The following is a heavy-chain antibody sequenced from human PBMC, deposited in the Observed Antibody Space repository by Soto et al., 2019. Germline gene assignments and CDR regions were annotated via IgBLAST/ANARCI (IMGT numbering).Heavy chain of an antibody. CDR1: GGSISSYY. J-gene: IGHJ4*02. Sequence: SETLSLTCTVSGGSISSYYWSWIRQPPGKGLEWIGYIYYSGSTNYNPSLKSRVTISVDTSKNQFSLKLSSVTAADTAVYYCARGDTYYYDSSGYYYRYWGQGXLVTVYS. D-gene: IGHD3-22*01. CDR3: ARGDTYYYDSSGYYYRY. V-gene: IGHV4-59*01. CDR2: IYYSGST.